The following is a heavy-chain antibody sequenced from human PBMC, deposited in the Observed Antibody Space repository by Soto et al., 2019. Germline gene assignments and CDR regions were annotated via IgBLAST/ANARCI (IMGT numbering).Heavy chain of an antibody. CDR3: ARHEQYYYHFYGMDV. J-gene: IGHJ6*02. V-gene: IGHV5-51*01. CDR2: ISPGESDV. Sequence: PGESLKISCKASGYSFTTYWLAWVRQAPGKGLEWVGSISPGESDVRYSPSLRGQVTISADNSITTAYVQWNTLKASDTATYYCARHEQYYYHFYGMDVWGQGTTVTVS. CDR1: GYSFTTYW.